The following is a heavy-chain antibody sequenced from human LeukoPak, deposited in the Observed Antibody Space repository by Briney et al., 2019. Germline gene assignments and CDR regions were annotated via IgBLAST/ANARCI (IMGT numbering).Heavy chain of an antibody. CDR1: GYTFTGYY. J-gene: IGHJ4*02. CDR3: ARYWPYSSSSGFDY. Sequence: ASVKVSCKASGYTFTGYYMHWVRQAPGQGLEGMGWINPNSGGTNYAQKFQGRVTMTRDTSISTAYMELSRLRSDDTAVYYCARYWPYSSSSGFDYWGQGTLVTVSS. D-gene: IGHD6-6*01. CDR2: INPNSGGT. V-gene: IGHV1-2*02.